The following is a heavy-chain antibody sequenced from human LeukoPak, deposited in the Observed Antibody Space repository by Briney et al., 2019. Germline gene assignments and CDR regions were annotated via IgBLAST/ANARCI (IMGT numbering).Heavy chain of an antibody. V-gene: IGHV3-64D*06. CDR3: VKGPSVLRYFPPHFDY. D-gene: IGHD3-9*01. CDR1: GFTFSSYA. CDR2: ISSNGGST. J-gene: IGHJ4*02. Sequence: PGGSLRLSCSASGFTFSSYAMHWVRQAPGKGLEYVSAISSNGGSTYYADSVKGRFTISRDNSKNTLYLQMSSLRAEDTAVYYCVKGPSVLRYFPPHFDYWGQGTLVTVSS.